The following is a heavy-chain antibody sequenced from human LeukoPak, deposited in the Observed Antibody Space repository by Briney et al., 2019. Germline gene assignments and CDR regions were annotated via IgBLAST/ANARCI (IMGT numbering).Heavy chain of an antibody. CDR2: IRYDGSNK. D-gene: IGHD6-19*01. V-gene: IGHV3-30*02. Sequence: TGGSLRLSCAASRFTFSSYAMHWVRQAPGKGLEWEAFIRYDGSNKDYADSVQGRFTISRDNSKNTLYLQMNSLRAEDTAVYYCAKDIGAVAGTHYFDYWGQGTLVTVSS. J-gene: IGHJ4*02. CDR3: AKDIGAVAGTHYFDY. CDR1: RFTFSSYA.